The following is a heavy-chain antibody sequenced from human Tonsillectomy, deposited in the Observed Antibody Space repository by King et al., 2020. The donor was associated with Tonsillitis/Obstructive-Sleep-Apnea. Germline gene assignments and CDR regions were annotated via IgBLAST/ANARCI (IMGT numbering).Heavy chain of an antibody. V-gene: IGHV3-49*05. CDR3: TRDTLDIVTGDPREDLDY. Sequence: VQLVESGGGLVKPGRSLRLSCTASGFTFGDYAMSWFRQAPGKGLEWVGFIRSKAYGGTTEYAASVKGRFTISRDDSKSIAYLQMNSLKTEDTAVYYCTRDTLDIVTGDPREDLDYWGQGTLVTASS. J-gene: IGHJ4*02. CDR1: GFTFGDYA. D-gene: IGHD3-9*01. CDR2: IRSKAYGGTT.